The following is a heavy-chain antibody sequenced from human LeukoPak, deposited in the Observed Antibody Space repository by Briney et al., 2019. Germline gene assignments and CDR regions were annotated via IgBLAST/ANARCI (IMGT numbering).Heavy chain of an antibody. D-gene: IGHD3-10*01. Sequence: ASVKVSCKASGYTFTNYGINWVRQAPGQGLEWMGWISVYSDNTDYGQKLQGRVTMTTDTSTSTAYLELRSLESDDTAVYYCARGYGSGIYHPPLQHWGQGTLVTVSS. CDR2: ISVYSDNT. CDR1: GYTFTNYG. J-gene: IGHJ1*01. V-gene: IGHV1-18*01. CDR3: ARGYGSGIYHPPLQH.